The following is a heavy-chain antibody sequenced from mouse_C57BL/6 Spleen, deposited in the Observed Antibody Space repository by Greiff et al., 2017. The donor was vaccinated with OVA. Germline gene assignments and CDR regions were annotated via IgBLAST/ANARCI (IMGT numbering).Heavy chain of an antibody. D-gene: IGHD2-1*01. Sequence: VQLQQSGPELVKPGASVKIPCKASGYTFTDYNMDWVKPSHGKSLEWIGDINPNNGGTIYNQKFKGKATLTVDKSSSTAYMELRSLTSEDTAVYYCARLYGNEGAMDYWGQGTSVTVSS. CDR3: ARLYGNEGAMDY. J-gene: IGHJ4*01. CDR1: GYTFTDYN. CDR2: INPNNGGT. V-gene: IGHV1-18*01.